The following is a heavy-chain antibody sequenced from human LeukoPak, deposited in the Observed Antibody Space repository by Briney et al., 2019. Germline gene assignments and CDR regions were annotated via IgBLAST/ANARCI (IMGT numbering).Heavy chain of an antibody. D-gene: IGHD6-13*01. J-gene: IGHJ4*02. CDR2: IYNSGST. V-gene: IGHV4-59*01. Sequence: PSETLSLTCTVSGGSISAYYWSWIRQPPGKRVEWIGYIYNSGSTNYNPSLKSRVTMSVDASKNQFSLKLSSVTAADTAVYYCARETRYSSSWTGIDYWGQGTLVTVSS. CDR3: ARETRYSSSWTGIDY. CDR1: GGSISAYY.